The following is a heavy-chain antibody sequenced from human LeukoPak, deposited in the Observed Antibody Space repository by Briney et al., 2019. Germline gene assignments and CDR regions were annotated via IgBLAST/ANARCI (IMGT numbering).Heavy chain of an antibody. J-gene: IGHJ4*02. Sequence: GESLKISCKGSGYSFTSYWIGWVRQMPGKGLEWMGIIYPGDSDTRYSPSFQGQVTISADKSISTAYLQWRCLKASGTAMYYCARPGRGYCSGGSCYPTPFDDWGQGTLVTVSS. V-gene: IGHV5-51*01. CDR2: IYPGDSDT. CDR3: ARPGRGYCSGGSCYPTPFDD. CDR1: GYSFTSYW. D-gene: IGHD2-15*01.